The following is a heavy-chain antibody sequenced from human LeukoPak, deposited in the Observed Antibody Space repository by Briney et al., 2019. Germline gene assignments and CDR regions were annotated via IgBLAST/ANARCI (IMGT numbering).Heavy chain of an antibody. D-gene: IGHD3-3*01. J-gene: IGHJ4*02. CDR2: ISAYNGNA. Sequence: ASVKVSCKASGYTFTSYGISWGRQAAGHGLEWMGGISAYNGNANHAQKLQGRVTMTTDTSTSTAYMELRSLRSDDTAVYYRASGYDFWSGRPLGYWGQGTLVTVSS. CDR3: ASGYDFWSGRPLGY. CDR1: GYTFTSYG. V-gene: IGHV1-18*01.